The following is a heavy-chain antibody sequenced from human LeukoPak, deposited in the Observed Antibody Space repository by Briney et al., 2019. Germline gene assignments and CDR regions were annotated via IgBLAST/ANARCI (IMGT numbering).Heavy chain of an antibody. V-gene: IGHV4-39*01. J-gene: IGHJ4*02. CDR2: THYSGTT. CDR3: ARRTTESYSDY. CDR1: GGSISDGTYY. D-gene: IGHD1-1*01. Sequence: SSETLSLTCTVSGGSISDGTYYWGWIRQPPGKGLEWIGTTHYSGTTHYNRSLKSRVTLSVDTSKNQFSLRLGSVTAADTAVYYCARRTTESYSDYWGQGTLVTVST.